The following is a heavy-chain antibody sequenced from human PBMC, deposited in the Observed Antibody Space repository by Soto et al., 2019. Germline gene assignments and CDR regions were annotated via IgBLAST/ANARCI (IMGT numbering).Heavy chain of an antibody. Sequence: PGESLKISCAASGFTFSSYGMHWVRQAPGKGLEWVAVISYDGSNKYYADSVKGRFTISRDNSKNTLYLQMNSLRAEDTAVYYCAKGRYYYDSSGYYYNAFDTWCQGTMVTISS. CDR2: ISYDGSNK. J-gene: IGHJ3*02. D-gene: IGHD3-22*01. CDR1: GFTFSSYG. CDR3: AKGRYYYDSSGYYYNAFDT. V-gene: IGHV3-30*18.